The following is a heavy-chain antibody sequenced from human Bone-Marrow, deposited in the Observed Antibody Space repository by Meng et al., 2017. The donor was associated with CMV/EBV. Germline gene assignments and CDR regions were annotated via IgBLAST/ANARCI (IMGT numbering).Heavy chain of an antibody. CDR1: VGSISSGGYY. CDR3: ARERELTIFGVVTDYYGMDV. J-gene: IGHJ6*02. Sequence: SETLSLSCTVSVGSISSGGYYWSWIRQHPGKGLEWIGYIYYSVSTYYNPSLKSRVTISVDTSKNQFSLKLSSVTAADTAVYYCARERELTIFGVVTDYYGMDVWGQGTTVTVSS. D-gene: IGHD3-3*01. CDR2: IYYSVST. V-gene: IGHV4-31*03.